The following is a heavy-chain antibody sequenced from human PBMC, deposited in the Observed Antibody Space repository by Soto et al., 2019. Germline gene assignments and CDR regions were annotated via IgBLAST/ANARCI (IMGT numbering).Heavy chain of an antibody. V-gene: IGHV3-23*01. CDR2: ISGSGRST. CDR3: ARGGSSSYDSSGLFDY. Sequence: PGGSLRLSCAASGFTFSSYAMSWVRQAPEKGLEWVSAISGSGRSTYYADSVKGRFTISRDNSKNTLYLQMNSLRAEDTAVYYCARGGSSSYDSSGLFDYWGQGTLVTVSS. J-gene: IGHJ4*02. D-gene: IGHD3-22*01. CDR1: GFTFSSYA.